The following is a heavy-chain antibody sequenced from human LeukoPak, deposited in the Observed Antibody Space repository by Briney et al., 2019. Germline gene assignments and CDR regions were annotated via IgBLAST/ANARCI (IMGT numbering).Heavy chain of an antibody. CDR2: ISSGSSYI. CDR3: ARDAVAAVARTHVDY. CDR1: GFTFSTYN. J-gene: IGHJ4*02. Sequence: GGSLRLSCAASGFTFSTYNMNWVRQAPGKGLEWVSSISSGSSYIYYADSVKGRFTISRDNAKNSLYLQMNSLRAEDTAVYYCARDAVAAVARTHVDYWGQGTLVTVSS. V-gene: IGHV3-21*01. D-gene: IGHD6-19*01.